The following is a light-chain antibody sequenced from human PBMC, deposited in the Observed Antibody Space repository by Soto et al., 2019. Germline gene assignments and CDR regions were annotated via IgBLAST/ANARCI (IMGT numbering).Light chain of an antibody. CDR1: SSNVGGYNY. Sequence: QSALTQPASVSGSPGQSITISCTGTSSNVGGYNYVSWYQQQPGKAPKFMIYDVSNRPSGVANRFSGSKSGNTAALTISRLLAEDEADYYCCSYTASNTRQIVFGTGTKVTVL. CDR3: CSYTASNTRQIV. CDR2: DVS. J-gene: IGLJ1*01. V-gene: IGLV2-14*01.